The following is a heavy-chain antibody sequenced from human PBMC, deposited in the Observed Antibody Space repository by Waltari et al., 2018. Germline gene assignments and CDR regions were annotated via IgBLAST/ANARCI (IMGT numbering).Heavy chain of an antibody. CDR3: ARGGFGGGVFDY. CDR1: GYTFTNAG. CDR2: ISGYNGNT. D-gene: IGHD3-10*01. J-gene: IGHJ4*02. V-gene: IGHV1-18*04. Sequence: QVHLVQSGGEVETPGASVKVSCKAAGYTFTNAGFSWVRQAPGQRPGWLGWISGYNGNTKYAEKFEGRVTMTTDTSRGTAYMELRSLRADDTAVYYCARGGFGGGVFDYWGQGTVVTVSS.